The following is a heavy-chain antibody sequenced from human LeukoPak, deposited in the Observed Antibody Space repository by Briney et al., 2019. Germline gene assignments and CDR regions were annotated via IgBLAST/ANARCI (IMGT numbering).Heavy chain of an antibody. J-gene: IGHJ4*02. CDR1: GFTFSSYG. D-gene: IGHD1-14*01. CDR2: IWYDGSNK. CDR3: ANSGGY. V-gene: IGHV3-30*02. Sequence: GGSLRLSCAASGFTFSSYGMHWVRPAPGKGLEWVAVIWYDGSNKYYADSVKGRFTISRDNSKNTLYLQMNSLRTEDTALYYCANSGGYWGQGTLVTVSS.